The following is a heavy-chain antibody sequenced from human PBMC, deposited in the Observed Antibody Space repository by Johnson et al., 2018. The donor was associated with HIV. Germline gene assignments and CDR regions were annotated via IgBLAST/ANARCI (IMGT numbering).Heavy chain of an antibody. CDR3: ARDVGLWFGELRSGDAFDS. CDR1: GFTFSSYW. CDR2: IKQDGSEK. V-gene: IGHV3-7*03. Sequence: VQLVESGGGVVRPGGSLRLSCAASGFTFSSYWMSWVRQAPGKGLEWVANIKQDGSEKYYVDSVKGRFTISRENAKNSLYLQMKSLRDEDTALYYCARDVGLWFGELRSGDAFDSWGQGTMVTVSS. J-gene: IGHJ3*02. D-gene: IGHD3-10*01.